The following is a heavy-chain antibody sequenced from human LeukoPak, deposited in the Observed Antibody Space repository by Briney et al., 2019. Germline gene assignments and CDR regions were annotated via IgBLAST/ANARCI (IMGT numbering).Heavy chain of an antibody. Sequence: SETLSLTCTVSGGSINSYYWSWIRQPPGKVLEWIGYIYYTGSTHYNPSLSSRVTISVDTSRNQFSLKLSSVTAADTAVYYCARERSMVRGMSWFDPWGQGTLVTVSS. CDR2: IYYTGST. CDR1: GGSINSYY. D-gene: IGHD3-10*01. J-gene: IGHJ5*02. CDR3: ARERSMVRGMSWFDP. V-gene: IGHV4-59*12.